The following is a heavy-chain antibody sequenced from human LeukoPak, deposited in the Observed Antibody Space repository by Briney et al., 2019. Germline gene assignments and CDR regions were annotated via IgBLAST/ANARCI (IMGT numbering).Heavy chain of an antibody. V-gene: IGHV3-23*01. CDR3: AKGLSMVRGVIIPFDY. Sequence: GGSLRLSCAASGFTLSSYAMSWVRQAPGKGLEWVSAISGSGGSTYYADSVKGRFTISRDNSKNTLYLQMNSLRAEDTAVYYCAKGLSMVRGVIIPFDYWGQGTLVTVSS. CDR2: ISGSGGST. D-gene: IGHD3-10*01. J-gene: IGHJ4*02. CDR1: GFTLSSYA.